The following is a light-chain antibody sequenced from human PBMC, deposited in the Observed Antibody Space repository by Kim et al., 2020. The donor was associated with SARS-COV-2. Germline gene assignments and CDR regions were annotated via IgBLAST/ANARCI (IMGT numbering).Light chain of an antibody. V-gene: IGLV3-1*01. CDR2: QDT. CDR3: QAWDSSTAVG. J-gene: IGLJ2*01. CDR1: KLGNEY. Sequence: SYELTQPPSVSVSPGQTASITCSGDKLGNEYASWYQQKSGQSPVLVIYQDTKRPSGIPERFSGSNSGNTATLTISGTQTMDEADYYCQAWDSSTAVGFGG.